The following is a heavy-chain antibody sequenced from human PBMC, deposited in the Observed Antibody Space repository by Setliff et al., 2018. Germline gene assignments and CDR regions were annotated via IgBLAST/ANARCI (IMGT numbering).Heavy chain of an antibody. Sequence: PSETLSLTCTVSGGPINSDRYYWGWIHQPPGKGLEWIGSMYSSGSTYYNPSLKSRVTISVDTSQNQFSLKLSSVTAADTAAYYCASHPRVTIFGVVAFDYWGQGILVTVSS. CDR2: MYSSGST. J-gene: IGHJ4*02. D-gene: IGHD3-3*01. V-gene: IGHV4-39*01. CDR1: GGPINSDRYY. CDR3: ASHPRVTIFGVVAFDY.